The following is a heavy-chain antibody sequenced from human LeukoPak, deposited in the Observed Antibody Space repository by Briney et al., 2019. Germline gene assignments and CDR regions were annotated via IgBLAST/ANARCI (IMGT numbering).Heavy chain of an antibody. D-gene: IGHD2-2*01. CDR2: ISYDGSNK. V-gene: IGHV3-30*18. CDR1: GFTFSSYG. Sequence: GGSLRLSCAASGFTFSSYGMHWVRQAPGKGLEWVAVISYDGSNKYYADSVKGRFTISRDNSKNTLYLQMNSLRAEDTAVYYCAKGGPYQPMYYYYYYMDVWGKGTTVTVSS. J-gene: IGHJ6*03. CDR3: AKGGPYQPMYYYYYYMDV.